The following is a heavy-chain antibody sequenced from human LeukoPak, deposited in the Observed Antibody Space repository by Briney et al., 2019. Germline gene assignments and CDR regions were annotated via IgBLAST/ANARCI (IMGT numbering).Heavy chain of an antibody. J-gene: IGHJ6*03. D-gene: IGHD6-19*01. CDR2: IYTSGSA. CDR3: ARVSGSSNPYYYYYMDV. V-gene: IGHV4-4*07. CDR1: GGSISSYY. Sequence: SETLSLTCTVSGGSISSYYWSSIRQPAGKGLEWIGRIYTSGSANYNPSLKSRVTMSVDTSKNQFSLKLSSVTAADTAVYYCARVSGSSNPYYYYYMDVWGKGTTVTVSS.